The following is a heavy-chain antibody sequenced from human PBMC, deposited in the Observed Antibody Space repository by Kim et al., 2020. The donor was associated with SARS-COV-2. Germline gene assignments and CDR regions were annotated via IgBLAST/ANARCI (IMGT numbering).Heavy chain of an antibody. CDR3: ARFVTSSSWIRYFDY. CDR2: IHYSGST. D-gene: IGHD6-13*01. Sequence: SETLSLTCTVSDASISSYSWSWMRQPPGKGLEWIGYIHYSGSTNYNPSLKSRVTISIDTSKNQFSLKLSSVTAADTAVYYCARFVTSSSWIRYFDYWGQGTLVTVSS. V-gene: IGHV4-59*13. J-gene: IGHJ4*02. CDR1: DASISSYS.